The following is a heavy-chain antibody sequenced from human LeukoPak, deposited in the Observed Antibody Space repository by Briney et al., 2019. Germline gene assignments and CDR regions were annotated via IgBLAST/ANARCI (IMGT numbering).Heavy chain of an antibody. J-gene: IGHJ4*02. CDR2: IFSNGDT. Sequence: GGSLRLSCTASEFTVSRNYMLWVRQAPGKGLEWVSLIFSNGDTHYADSVKGRFTISRDTSKNTVSLQMNSLRVEDTAMYYCTRDEMNYWGQGTLVTVSS. CDR3: TRDEMNY. CDR1: EFTVSRNY. V-gene: IGHV3-53*01. D-gene: IGHD5-24*01.